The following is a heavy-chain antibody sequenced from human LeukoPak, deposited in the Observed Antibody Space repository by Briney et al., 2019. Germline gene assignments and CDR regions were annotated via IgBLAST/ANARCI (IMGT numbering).Heavy chain of an antibody. J-gene: IGHJ4*02. CDR3: ARGRSRYYDSSGYRFDY. D-gene: IGHD3-22*01. V-gene: IGHV4-34*01. CDR2: INHSGST. Sequence: TSETLSLTCAVYGGSFSGYYWSWIRQPPGKGLEWIGEINHSGSTNYNPSLKSRVTISVDTSKNQFSLKLSSVTAADTAVYYCARGRSRYYDSSGYRFDYWGQGTLVTVSS. CDR1: GGSFSGYY.